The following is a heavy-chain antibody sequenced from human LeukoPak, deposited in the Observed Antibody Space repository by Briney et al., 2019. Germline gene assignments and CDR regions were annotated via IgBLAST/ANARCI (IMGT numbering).Heavy chain of an antibody. J-gene: IGHJ4*02. Sequence: PSQTLSLTCTVSGGSISSGSYYWSWIRQPAGKGLEWIGRIYTSGSTNYNPSLKSRVTISVDTSKNQFSLKLSSVTAADTAVYYCASTLLWSGYHRGYFDYWGQGTLVTVSS. CDR2: IYTSGST. D-gene: IGHD3-3*01. V-gene: IGHV4-61*02. CDR3: ASTLLWSGYHRGYFDY. CDR1: GGSISSGSYY.